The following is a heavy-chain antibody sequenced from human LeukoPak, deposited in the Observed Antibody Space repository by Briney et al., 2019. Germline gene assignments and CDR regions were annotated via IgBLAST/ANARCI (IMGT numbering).Heavy chain of an antibody. J-gene: IGHJ4*02. Sequence: SQTLSLTCAISGDSVSTNSAGWNRIRQSPSRGLEWLGRTYYNSNWYKDNAASVESRITINPDTSKNQFSLQLNSVTPEDTAVYYCARGWLQSGFDYWSQGTLVTVSS. CDR2: TYYNSNWYK. CDR3: ARGWLQSGFDY. D-gene: IGHD5-24*01. V-gene: IGHV6-1*01. CDR1: GDSVSTNSAG.